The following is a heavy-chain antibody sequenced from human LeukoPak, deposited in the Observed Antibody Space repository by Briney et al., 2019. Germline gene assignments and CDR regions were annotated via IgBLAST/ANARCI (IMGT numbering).Heavy chain of an antibody. CDR1: GFIASNKY. CDR3: ARRRGGYGEGELDY. CDR2: IRSDGTT. D-gene: IGHD4-17*01. V-gene: IGHV3-66*04. Sequence: GGSLRLSCAASGFIASNKYMSWVRQAPGKGLEWVSTIRSDGTTDYADSVKGRFTISSDGSKNTVYLQMDSLRVEDTAVYSCARRRGGYGEGELDYWGQGTLVTVSS. J-gene: IGHJ4*02.